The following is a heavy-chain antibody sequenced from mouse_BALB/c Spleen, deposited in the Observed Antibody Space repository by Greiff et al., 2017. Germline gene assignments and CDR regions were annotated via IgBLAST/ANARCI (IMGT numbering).Heavy chain of an antibody. J-gene: IGHJ3*01. V-gene: IGHV1S135*01. CDR2: IDPYNGGT. CDR1: GYAFTSYN. D-gene: IGHD2-4*01. CDR3: ARRSPYDYDGAWLAY. Sequence: EVQLQQSGPELVKPGASVKVSCKASGYAFTSYNMYWVKQSHGKSLEWIGYIDPYNGGTSYNQKFKGKATLTVDKSSSTAYMHLNSLTSEDSAVYYCARRSPYDYDGAWLAYWGQGTLVTVSA.